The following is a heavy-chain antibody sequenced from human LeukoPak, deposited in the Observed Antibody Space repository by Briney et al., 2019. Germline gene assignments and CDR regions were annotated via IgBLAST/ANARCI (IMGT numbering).Heavy chain of an antibody. Sequence: SETLSLTCAVYGGSFSGYYWSWIRQPPGKGLEWIGEINHSGSTNYNPSLKSRVTISVDTSKNQFSLKLSSVTAADTAVYHCARVFEGDYHFIPYWGQGTLVTVSS. J-gene: IGHJ4*02. D-gene: IGHD2/OR15-2a*01. CDR2: INHSGST. V-gene: IGHV4-34*01. CDR1: GGSFSGYY. CDR3: ARVFEGDYHFIPY.